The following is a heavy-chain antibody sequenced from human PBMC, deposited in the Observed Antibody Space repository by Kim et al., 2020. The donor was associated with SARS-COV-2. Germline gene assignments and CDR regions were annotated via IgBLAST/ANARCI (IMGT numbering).Heavy chain of an antibody. CDR2: ISWNSGSI. Sequence: GGSLRLSCAASGFTFDDYAMHWVRQAPGKGLEWVSGISWNSGSIGYADSVKGRFTISRDNAKNSLYLQMNSLRAEDTALYYCAKVESGYETTYWYFDLWGRGTLVTVSS. D-gene: IGHD5-12*01. CDR3: AKVESGYETTYWYFDL. V-gene: IGHV3-9*01. CDR1: GFTFDDYA. J-gene: IGHJ2*01.